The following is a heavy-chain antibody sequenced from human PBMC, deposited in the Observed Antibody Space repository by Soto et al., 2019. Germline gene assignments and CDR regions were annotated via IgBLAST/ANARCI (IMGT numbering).Heavy chain of an antibody. J-gene: IGHJ6*03. CDR2: IYFSGTT. D-gene: IGHD1-1*01. V-gene: IGHV4-59*08. CDR1: GDSINGNY. Sequence: ETLSLTCTVSGDSINGNYWTWIRQPPGKGLEWIGDIYFSGTTNCNPSLKSRVTISVDTSKKQFSLKVNSVTAADTAVYYRARLEENYSYMDVWGKGTTVTVSS. CDR3: ARLEENYSYMDV.